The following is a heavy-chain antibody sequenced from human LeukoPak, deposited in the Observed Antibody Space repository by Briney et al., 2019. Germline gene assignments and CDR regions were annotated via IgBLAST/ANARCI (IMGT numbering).Heavy chain of an antibody. Sequence: GESLKISCKGSGYTFTTYWIGWVRQMPGKGLEWMGIIYPGDSDTRYSPSFQGQVTISADKSISTAYLQWSSLKASDTAMYYCARRSGCSGGSCYLRNWFDPWGQGTLVTVSS. V-gene: IGHV5-51*01. CDR2: IYPGDSDT. CDR3: ARRSGCSGGSCYLRNWFDP. D-gene: IGHD2-15*01. CDR1: GYTFTTYW. J-gene: IGHJ5*02.